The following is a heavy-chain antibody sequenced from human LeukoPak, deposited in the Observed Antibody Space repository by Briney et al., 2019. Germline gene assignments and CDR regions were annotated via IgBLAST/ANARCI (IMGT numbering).Heavy chain of an antibody. J-gene: IGHJ4*02. CDR3: AKDVAIQLWLGYFDY. V-gene: IGHV3-23*01. CDR1: GFTFSSYA. D-gene: IGHD5-18*01. Sequence: PGGSLRPSCAASGFTFSSYAMSWVRQAPGKGLEWVSAISGSGGSTYYADSVKGRFTISRDNSKNTLYLQMNSLRAEDTAVYYCAKDVAIQLWLGYFDYWGQGTLVTVSS. CDR2: ISGSGGST.